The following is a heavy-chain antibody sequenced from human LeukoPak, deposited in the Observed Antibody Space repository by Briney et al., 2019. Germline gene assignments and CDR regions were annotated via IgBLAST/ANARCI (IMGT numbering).Heavy chain of an antibody. CDR1: GGSISSYY. V-gene: IGHV4-4*07. CDR3: ARVSSTITMVRGVITYYYYMDV. D-gene: IGHD3-10*01. J-gene: IGHJ6*03. CDR2: IYTSGST. Sequence: PSETLSLTCTVSGGSISSYYWSWIRQPAGKGLEWIGRIYTSGSTNYNPSLKSRVTMSVDTSKNQFSLKLSSVTAADTAVYYCARVSSTITMVRGVITYYYYMDVWGKGTTVTISS.